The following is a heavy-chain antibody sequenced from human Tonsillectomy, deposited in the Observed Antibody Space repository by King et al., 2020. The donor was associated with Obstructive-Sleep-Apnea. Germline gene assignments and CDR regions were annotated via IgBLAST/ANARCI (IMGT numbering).Heavy chain of an antibody. Sequence: VQLVESGGGVVQPGGSLRLSCAASGFTFSSYCIHWVRQAPGKGLEWVAFIRYDGSNKYYADSVKGRFTISRDNSKNTLYLQMNSLRVEDTAVYYCAKDTPGIVVVTAISEYFHHWGQGTLVTVSS. J-gene: IGHJ1*01. V-gene: IGHV3-30*02. CDR2: IRYDGSNK. CDR1: GFTFSSYC. CDR3: AKDTPGIVVVTAISEYFHH. D-gene: IGHD2-21*02.